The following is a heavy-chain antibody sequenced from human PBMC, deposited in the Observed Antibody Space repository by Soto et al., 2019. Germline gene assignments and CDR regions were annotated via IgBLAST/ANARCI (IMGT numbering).Heavy chain of an antibody. CDR1: GFTFSSYA. CDR2: ISGSGGST. CDR3: AKGGYCSGGSCYSAKYNWFDP. V-gene: IGHV3-23*01. J-gene: IGHJ5*02. Sequence: EVQLLESGGGLVQPGGSLRLSCAASGFTFSSYAMSWVRQAPGKGLEWVSAISGSGGSTYYADSVKGRFTISRDNSKNTLYLQMNSLRAEHTAVYYCAKGGYCSGGSCYSAKYNWFDPWGQGTLVTVSS. D-gene: IGHD2-15*01.